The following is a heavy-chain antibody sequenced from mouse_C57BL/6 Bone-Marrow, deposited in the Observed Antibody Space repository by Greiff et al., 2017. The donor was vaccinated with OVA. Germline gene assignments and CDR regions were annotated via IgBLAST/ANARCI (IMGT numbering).Heavy chain of an antibody. CDR3: ARDRAGNAY. Sequence: EVQGAESGGGLVKPGGSLKLSCAASGFTFSSYAMSWVRQTPEKRLEWVATISDGGSYTYYPDNVKGRFTISRDNAKNNLYLQMSHLKSEDTAMYYCARDRAGNAYWGQGTLVTVSA. J-gene: IGHJ3*01. CDR1: GFTFSSYA. D-gene: IGHD3-1*01. CDR2: ISDGGSYT. V-gene: IGHV5-4*01.